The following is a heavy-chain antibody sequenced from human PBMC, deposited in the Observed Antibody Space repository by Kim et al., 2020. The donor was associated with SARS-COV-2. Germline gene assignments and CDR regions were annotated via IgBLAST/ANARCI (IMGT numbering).Heavy chain of an antibody. Sequence: NPSLKSRVTISVDTSKNQFSLKLSSVTAADTAVYYCAREGGVDYSNYVGDWGQGTLVTVSS. V-gene: IGHV4-34*01. J-gene: IGHJ4*02. CDR3: AREGGVDYSNYVGD. D-gene: IGHD4-4*01.